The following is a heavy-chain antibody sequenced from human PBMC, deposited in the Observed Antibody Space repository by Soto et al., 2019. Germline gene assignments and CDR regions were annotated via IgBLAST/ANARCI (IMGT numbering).Heavy chain of an antibody. J-gene: IGHJ4*02. Sequence: SNAWMNWVRQAPGKGLEWVGRIKRKTDAGTTDYATPVKGRFTVSRDDSKNTLYLQMNSLKTEDTALYYCTTGEYYYDSGDFYHGRFFGSWGQGTLVTVSS. CDR3: TTGEYYYDSGDFYHGRFFGS. D-gene: IGHD3-22*01. CDR2: IKRKTDAGTT. V-gene: IGHV3-15*07. CDR1: SNAW.